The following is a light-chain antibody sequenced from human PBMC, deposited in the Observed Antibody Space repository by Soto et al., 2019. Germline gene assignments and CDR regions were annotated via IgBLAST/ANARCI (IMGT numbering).Light chain of an antibody. V-gene: IGKV3-20*01. CDR1: QSVGRNY. CDR2: DAS. CDR3: HQYAVSPRYT. J-gene: IGKJ2*01. Sequence: EIVLTQSPGTLSLSPGESATLSCRASQSVGRNYLAWFQHKPDQAPRLLIYDASNRATGVPDRFSGSGSGTDFTLSVTRLEPEDFAVYYCHQYAVSPRYTFGQGTKLEIK.